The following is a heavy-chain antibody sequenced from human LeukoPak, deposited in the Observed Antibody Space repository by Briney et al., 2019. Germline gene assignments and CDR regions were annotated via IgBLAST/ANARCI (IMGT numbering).Heavy chain of an antibody. D-gene: IGHD6-6*01. V-gene: IGHV4-59*01. CDR2: IYYSGST. CDR1: GGSISGNY. CDR3: ARVDPDSSSTLEVFDY. Sequence: PSETLSLTCTVSGGSISGNYWSWIRQPPGKGLEWIGYIYYSGSTKSSPSLKSRVTISVDTSKNQFSLKLSSVTAADTAVYYCARVDPDSSSTLEVFDYWGQGTLVTVSS. J-gene: IGHJ4*02.